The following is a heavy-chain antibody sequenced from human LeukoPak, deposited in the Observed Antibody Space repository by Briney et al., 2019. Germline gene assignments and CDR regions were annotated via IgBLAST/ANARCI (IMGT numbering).Heavy chain of an antibody. CDR3: AKDAAMITFGGVIVTPFDY. CDR2: ISGSGGST. Sequence: TGGSLRLSCAASGFTFSSYAMSWVRQAPGKGLEWVSAISGSGGSTYYADPVKGRFTISRDNSKNTLYLQMNSLRAEDTAVYYCAKDAAMITFGGVIVTPFDYWGQGTLVTVSS. CDR1: GFTFSSYA. D-gene: IGHD3-16*02. J-gene: IGHJ4*02. V-gene: IGHV3-23*01.